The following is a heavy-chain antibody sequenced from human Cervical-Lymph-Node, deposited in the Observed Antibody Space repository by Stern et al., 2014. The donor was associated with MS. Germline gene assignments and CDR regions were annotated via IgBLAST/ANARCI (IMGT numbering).Heavy chain of an antibody. Sequence: QVQLAESGAEVEKPAASVKVSCKASGHTTTSYGISWVRQAPGQGLEWMGLISTHNGNTHYAHKLQGRVTMTTATSTSTASTERRSLRSDDTAVYYCATFIATAGTFNYWGQGTLVTVSS. J-gene: IGHJ4*02. V-gene: IGHV1-18*01. CDR3: ATFIATAGTFNY. CDR2: ISTHNGNT. CDR1: GHTTTSYG. D-gene: IGHD6-25*01.